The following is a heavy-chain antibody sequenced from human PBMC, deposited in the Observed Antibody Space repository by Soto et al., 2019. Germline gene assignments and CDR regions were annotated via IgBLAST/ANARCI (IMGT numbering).Heavy chain of an antibody. Sequence: GGSLRLSCSASGFTFSNYGMLWVRQAPGKGLQYVSGISSSGDNTYYADSVKGRFTISRDNSENTVYLQMSSLRPEDTAVYYCVKELPKFCSYGYNWGQGMLVTVSS. CDR2: ISSSGDNT. V-gene: IGHV3-64D*06. CDR1: GFTFSNYG. D-gene: IGHD5-18*01. CDR3: VKELPKFCSYGYN. J-gene: IGHJ4*02.